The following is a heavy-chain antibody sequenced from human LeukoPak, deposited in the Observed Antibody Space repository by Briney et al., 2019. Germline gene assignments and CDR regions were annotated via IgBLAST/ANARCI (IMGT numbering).Heavy chain of an antibody. CDR1: GDSVSSNSAA. D-gene: IGHD3-10*01. J-gene: IGHJ5*02. Sequence: SQTLSLTCAISGDSVSSNSAAWNWIRQSPSRGLEWLGRTYYRSKWYNDYAVSVKSRITINPDTSKNQFSLQLNSVTPEDTAVYYCARDRALMVRGVIMGWFDPWGQGTLVTVSS. CDR2: TYYRSKWYN. CDR3: ARDRALMVRGVIMGWFDP. V-gene: IGHV6-1*01.